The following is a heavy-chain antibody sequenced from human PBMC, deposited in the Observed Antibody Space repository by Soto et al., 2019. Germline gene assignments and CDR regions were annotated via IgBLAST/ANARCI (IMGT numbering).Heavy chain of an antibody. J-gene: IGHJ3*01. D-gene: IGHD3-22*01. V-gene: IGHV1-24*01. CDR2: FDPEDGKT. Sequence: ASVKFSFKASVYSLTEVAIHWVRQPPGKGLEWMGGFDPEDGKTVYAQNFQGRLTVTEDTSTDTAFMELSSLTSEDTALYYWATSKYDRTSDLSGQGTVVTVSS. CDR1: VYSLTEVA. CDR3: ATSKYDRTSDL.